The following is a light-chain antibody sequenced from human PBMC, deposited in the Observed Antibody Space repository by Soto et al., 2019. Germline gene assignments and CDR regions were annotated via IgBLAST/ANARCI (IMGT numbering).Light chain of an antibody. J-gene: IGKJ4*01. CDR3: QQVDNYPLT. CDR1: QDISTF. Sequence: DLELTQSPSFLSASVGDRVTISCRASQDISTFLAWYQQKPGKAPKLLIHAASTLQGGVPSRFSGSGSGTDFSLTISSLQPEDFATYYCQQVDNYPLTFGGGTKVEI. V-gene: IGKV1-9*01. CDR2: AAS.